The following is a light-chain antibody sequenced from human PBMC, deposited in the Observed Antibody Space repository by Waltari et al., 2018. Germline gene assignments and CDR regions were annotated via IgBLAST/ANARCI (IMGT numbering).Light chain of an antibody. CDR2: DVN. Sequence: QSALPQPASVSGSPGQSITISCTGTRSDIGTYHYLSWYQQYPGKAPKLMIYDVNKRPSGVSYRFSGSKSGNTASLTISGLQAEDEADYYCCSYTRSSTYVFGTGTQVTVL. J-gene: IGLJ1*01. CDR1: RSDIGTYHY. V-gene: IGLV2-14*01. CDR3: CSYTRSSTYV.